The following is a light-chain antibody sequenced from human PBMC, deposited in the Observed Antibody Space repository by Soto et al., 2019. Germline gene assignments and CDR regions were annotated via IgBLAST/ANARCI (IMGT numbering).Light chain of an antibody. V-gene: IGKV3-20*01. CDR2: GAS. CDR3: QQSGSSTTT. Sequence: IVMTQSRATRSVSPGERATLAWRASQSVTSNYLAWYQQKPGQAPRLIMFGASIRDTGIPDRFSGSVSGTDGTITISRLQPEDVAVYHCQQSGSSTTTFGQGTKVDIK. CDR1: QSVTSNY. J-gene: IGKJ1*01.